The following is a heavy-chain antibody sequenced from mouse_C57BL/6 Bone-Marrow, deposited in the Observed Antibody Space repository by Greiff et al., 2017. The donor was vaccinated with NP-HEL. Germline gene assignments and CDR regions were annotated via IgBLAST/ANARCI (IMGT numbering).Heavy chain of an antibody. J-gene: IGHJ1*03. D-gene: IGHD1-1*01. CDR2: INPSSGYT. V-gene: IGHV1-7*01. CDR1: GYTFTSYW. CDR3: AIDYYGSSYPLYFDV. Sequence: VKLLESGAELAKPGASVKLSCKASGYTFTSYWMHWVKQRPGQGLEWIGYINPSSGYTKYNQKFKDKATLTADKSSSTAYMQLSSLTYEDSAVYYCAIDYYGSSYPLYFDVWGTGTTVTVSS.